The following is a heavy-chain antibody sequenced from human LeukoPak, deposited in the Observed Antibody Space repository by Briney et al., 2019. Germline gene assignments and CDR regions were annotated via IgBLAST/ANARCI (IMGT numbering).Heavy chain of an antibody. D-gene: IGHD2-21*01. CDR1: GGTVSSRSYY. J-gene: IGHJ4*02. CDR2: IYYSGST. V-gene: IGHV4-61*01. CDR3: ARQTHYSPAFDY. Sequence: PSETLSLTCTVSGGTVSSRSYYWSWIRQPPGKGLEWIVYIYYSGSTNYNPSLKSRVTISRNTSKNQFSLKLTSVTAADTAVYYCARQTHYSPAFDYWGQGTLVTVSS.